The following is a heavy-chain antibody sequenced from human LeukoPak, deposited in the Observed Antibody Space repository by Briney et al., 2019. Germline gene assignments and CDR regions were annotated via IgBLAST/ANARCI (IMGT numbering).Heavy chain of an antibody. V-gene: IGHV1-18*01. J-gene: IGHJ6*02. D-gene: IGHD3-10*01. CDR2: ISAYNGNT. CDR1: GGTFSSYA. CDR3: AREPFREGGRGTEGSYYYYGMDV. Sequence: ASVNVSCKASGGTFSSYAISWVRQAPGQGLEWMGWISAYNGNTNYAQKLRGRVTMTTDTSTSTAYMELRSLRSDDTAVYYCAREPFREGGRGTEGSYYYYGMDVWGQGTTVTVSS.